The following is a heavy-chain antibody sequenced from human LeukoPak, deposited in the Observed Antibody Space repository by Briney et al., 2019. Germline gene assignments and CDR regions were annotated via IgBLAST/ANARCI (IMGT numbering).Heavy chain of an antibody. V-gene: IGHV4-30-4*01. Sequence: SETLSLTCTVSGGSISSGDYYWSWIRQPPGKGLEWIVYIYYSGSTYYNPSLKSRVTISVDTSKNQFSLKLSSVTAADTTVYYCARVGYGDYEPREFEDYWGQGTLVTVSS. CDR3: ARVGYGDYEPREFEDY. J-gene: IGHJ4*02. D-gene: IGHD4-17*01. CDR2: IYYSGST. CDR1: GGSISSGDYY.